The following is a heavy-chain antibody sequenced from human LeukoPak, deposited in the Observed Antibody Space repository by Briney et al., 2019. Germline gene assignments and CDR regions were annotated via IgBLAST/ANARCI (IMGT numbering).Heavy chain of an antibody. V-gene: IGHV4-59*01. CDR2: IYYSGST. D-gene: IGHD3-10*01. Sequence: SETLSLTCTVSGGSISRYYWSWIRQPPGKGLEWIGYIYYSGSTNNNPSLKSRVTISGDTSKNQFSLKLSSVTAADTAVYYCARGGFTTPFDYWGQGTLVTVSS. J-gene: IGHJ4*02. CDR3: ARGGFTTPFDY. CDR1: GGSISRYY.